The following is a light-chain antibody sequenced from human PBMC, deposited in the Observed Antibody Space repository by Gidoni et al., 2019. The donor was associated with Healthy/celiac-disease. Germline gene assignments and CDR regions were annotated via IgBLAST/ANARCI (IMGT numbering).Light chain of an antibody. CDR3: QQYGSSPTYT. J-gene: IGKJ2*01. Sequence: EIVLTRSPGTLSLSPGERATLACRASQSVSSIYLAWYQQKPGHAPRLLIYGASSTATGIPDWFRGSGSGTDFTFTISRLEPEAFAFYYCQQYGSSPTYTFGQGTKLEIK. V-gene: IGKV3-20*01. CDR1: QSVSSIY. CDR2: GAS.